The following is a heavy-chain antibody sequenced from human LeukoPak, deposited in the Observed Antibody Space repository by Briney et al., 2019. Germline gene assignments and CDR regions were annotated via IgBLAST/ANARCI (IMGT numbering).Heavy chain of an antibody. Sequence: SGGSLRLSCAASGFTFSSYAMHWVRQAPGKGLEWVAVISYDGSNKYYADSVKGRFTISRDNAKNTLYLQMNSLRAEDTAVYYCARGPHYYGSEMNDYWGQGTLVTVSS. CDR2: ISYDGSNK. V-gene: IGHV3-30-3*01. CDR1: GFTFSSYA. J-gene: IGHJ4*02. D-gene: IGHD3-10*01. CDR3: ARGPHYYGSEMNDY.